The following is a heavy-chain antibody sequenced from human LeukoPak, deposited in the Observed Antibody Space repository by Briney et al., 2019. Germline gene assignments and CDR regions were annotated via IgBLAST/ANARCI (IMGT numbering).Heavy chain of an antibody. Sequence: PGGSLGLSCAASGFTFSDYYMGWIRQAPGKGLEWVSYISSSGSTIYYADSVKGRFTISRDNAKNSLYLQMNSLRAEDTAVYYCTREWAVEFILSGYYTLEYWGQGTQVTVSS. CDR2: ISSSGSTI. CDR1: GFTFSDYY. D-gene: IGHD3-3*01. V-gene: IGHV3-11*01. J-gene: IGHJ4*02. CDR3: TREWAVEFILSGYYTLEY.